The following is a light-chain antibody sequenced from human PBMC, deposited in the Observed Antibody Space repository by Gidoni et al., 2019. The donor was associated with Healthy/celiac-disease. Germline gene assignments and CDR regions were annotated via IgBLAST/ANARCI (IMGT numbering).Light chain of an antibody. J-gene: IGKJ4*01. V-gene: IGKV4-1*01. Sequence: DIVMTQSPASLPVSLGERATINCKSSQNVLYSSNNKNYLAWYQQKPGQPPKLLIYWASTRESGVPDRFSGSGSGTDFTLTISSLQAEDVAVYYCKQYYSTPLTFGGGTKVEIK. CDR1: QNVLYSSNNKNY. CDR3: KQYYSTPLT. CDR2: WAS.